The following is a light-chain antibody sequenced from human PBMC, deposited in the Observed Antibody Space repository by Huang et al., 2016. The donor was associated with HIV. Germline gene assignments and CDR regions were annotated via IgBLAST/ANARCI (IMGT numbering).Light chain of an antibody. J-gene: IGKJ1*01. CDR3: HQRANWPLGT. V-gene: IGKV3-11*01. CDR1: QSVSTY. CDR2: DAS. Sequence: EIVLTQSPATLSLSPGERATLSCRASQSVSTYLAWYHQKPGQAPRLLIYDASNRAPGIPARCSGRGSETGFTLTISSLEPEDFAVYYCHQRANWPLGTFGQGTKVEIK.